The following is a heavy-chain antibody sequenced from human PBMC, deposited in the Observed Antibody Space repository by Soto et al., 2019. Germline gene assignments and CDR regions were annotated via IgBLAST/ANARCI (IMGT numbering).Heavy chain of an antibody. Sequence: GGSLRLSCAASGFTFSSYAMHWVRQAPGKGLEWVAVISYDGSNKYYADSVKGRFTISRDNSKNTLYLQMNSLRAEDTAVYYCASNDYGDYYYGMDVWGQGTTVTVSS. CDR3: ASNDYGDYYYGMDV. CDR2: ISYDGSNK. D-gene: IGHD4-17*01. J-gene: IGHJ6*02. CDR1: GFTFSSYA. V-gene: IGHV3-30-3*01.